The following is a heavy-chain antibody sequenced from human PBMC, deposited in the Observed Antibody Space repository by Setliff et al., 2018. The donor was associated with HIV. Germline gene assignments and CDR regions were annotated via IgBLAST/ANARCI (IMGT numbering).Heavy chain of an antibody. J-gene: IGHJ4*02. CDR1: GGSLSSYY. CDR3: ARFAYYSDSGGYYHH. CDR2: IYYSGST. Sequence: SETLSLTCTVSGGSLSSYYWSWIRQPPGKGLEWIGYIYYSGSTNYNPSLKSRVTMSVDTSKNQFSLKLSSVTAAYTAVYYCARFAYYSDSGGYYHHWGQGALVTVSS. V-gene: IGHV4-59*08. D-gene: IGHD3-22*01.